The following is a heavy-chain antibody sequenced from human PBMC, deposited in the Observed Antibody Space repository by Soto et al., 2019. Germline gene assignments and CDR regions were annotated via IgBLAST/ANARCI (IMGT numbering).Heavy chain of an antibody. V-gene: IGHV4-39*01. CDR2: IYYSGST. D-gene: IGHD3-22*01. CDR1: GGSISSSSYY. CDR3: ARHRYYDSSGQVYYGMDV. Sequence: PSETQSLICPVSGGSISSSSYYWGWIRRPPGKGLGWIGSIYYSGSTYYNPSLKSRVTISVDTSKNQFSLKLSSVTAADTAVYYCARHRYYDSSGQVYYGMDVWGQVTTVTVSS. J-gene: IGHJ6*02.